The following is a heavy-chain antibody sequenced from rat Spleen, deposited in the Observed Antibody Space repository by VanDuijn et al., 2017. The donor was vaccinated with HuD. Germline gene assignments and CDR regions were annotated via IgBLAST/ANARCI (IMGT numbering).Heavy chain of an antibody. V-gene: IGHV5-58*01. CDR3: ARSDGVHYYLPFVD. D-gene: IGHD1-12*02. J-gene: IGHJ3*01. Sequence: EVQLVETGGGLVQPGRSLKLSCVASGFTFSSYWMYWIRQAPGKGLEWVSSINTDGGSTYYPDSVKGRFTISRDNAENTVYLQMNSLRSEDTATYYCARSDGVHYYLPFVDWGQGTLVTVSS. CDR1: GFTFSSYW. CDR2: INTDGGST.